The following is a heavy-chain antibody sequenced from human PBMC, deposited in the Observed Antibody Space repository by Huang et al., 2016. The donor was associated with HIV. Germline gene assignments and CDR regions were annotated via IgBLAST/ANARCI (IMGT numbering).Heavy chain of an antibody. CDR3: ARLYFPTASSGYWAEPRYFDY. V-gene: IGHV4-34*01. D-gene: IGHD3-22*01. CDR2: INHSGRN. Sequence: QVQLQQWGAGLLKPSETLSLTCAVYGGSFSGYYWSWIRQPPGKGLEGIGEINHSGRNNYHSSLKSRGTISVDTSKKQFSLKLSSVTAADTAVYYWARLYFPTASSGYWAEPRYFDYWGQGTLVTVSS. J-gene: IGHJ4*02. CDR1: GGSFSGYY.